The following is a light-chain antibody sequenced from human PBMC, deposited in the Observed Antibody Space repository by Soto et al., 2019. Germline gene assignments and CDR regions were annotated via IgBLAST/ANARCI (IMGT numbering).Light chain of an antibody. Sequence: QPVLTQSPSASASLGASVKLTCTLSSGHSSYAIAWHQQQPEKGPRYLMKLNSDGRHSKGDGIPDRFSGSSSGAERYLTISSLQSEDEAEYFCQTWGTGIAVFGGGTQLTVL. CDR3: QTWGTGIAV. J-gene: IGLJ7*01. CDR1: SGHSSYA. CDR2: LNSDGRH. V-gene: IGLV4-69*01.